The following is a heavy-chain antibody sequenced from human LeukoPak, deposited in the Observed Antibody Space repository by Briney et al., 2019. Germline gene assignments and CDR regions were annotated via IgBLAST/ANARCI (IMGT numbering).Heavy chain of an antibody. J-gene: IGHJ4*02. V-gene: IGHV4-39*01. CDR2: IYYSGCT. Sequence: SETLSLTCTVSGGSISSSSYYWGWIRQPPGKGLEWIGSIYYSGCTYCYPSLKCRVTISLHMSKNHFYLRLSSVTAADTAVYYCARHGLRYSSGWGVYFDYWGKGTLVTVSS. CDR3: ARHGLRYSSGWGVYFDY. CDR1: GGSISSSSYY. D-gene: IGHD6-19*01.